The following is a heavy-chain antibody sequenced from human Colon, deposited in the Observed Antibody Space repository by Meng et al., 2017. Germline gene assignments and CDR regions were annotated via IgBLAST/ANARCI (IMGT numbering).Heavy chain of an antibody. D-gene: IGHD1-1*01. Sequence: ARLEEAGPGLGWPSGALSLTCHVAGGSISSDIWWSWVRQPPGKGLEWIGEVYHRGDTNYNPSLKSRVVISVDRSKNQFSLNLSSVTAADTAVYYCGRDQGRQLINHWGQGTLVTVSS. J-gene: IGHJ4*02. CDR3: GRDQGRQLINH. CDR1: GGSISSDIW. V-gene: IGHV4-4*02. CDR2: VYHRGDT.